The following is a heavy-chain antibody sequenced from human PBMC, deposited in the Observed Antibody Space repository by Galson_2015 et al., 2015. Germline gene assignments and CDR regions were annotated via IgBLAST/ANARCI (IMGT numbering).Heavy chain of an antibody. CDR1: GYTFTSYG. Sequence: SVKVSCKASGYTFTSYGISWVRQAPGQGLEWMGWISAYNGNTNYAQKLQGRVTMTTDTSTSTAYMELRSLRSDDTAVYYCARATAVAGTDAFDIWGQGTMVTVSS. J-gene: IGHJ3*02. CDR2: ISAYNGNT. V-gene: IGHV1-18*01. D-gene: IGHD6-19*01. CDR3: ARATAVAGTDAFDI.